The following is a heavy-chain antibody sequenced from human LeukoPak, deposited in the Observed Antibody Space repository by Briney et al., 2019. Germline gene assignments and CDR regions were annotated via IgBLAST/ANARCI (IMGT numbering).Heavy chain of an antibody. D-gene: IGHD6-19*01. J-gene: IGHJ5*02. CDR2: INPNSGGT. V-gene: IGHV1-2*04. CDR1: GYTFTGYY. Sequence: GASMKVSCKASGYTFTGYYMHWVRQAPGQGLEWMGWINPNSGGTNYAQKFQGWVTMTRDTSISTAYMELSRLRSDDTAVYYCARAVAGKTNWFDPWGQGTLVTVSS. CDR3: ARAVAGKTNWFDP.